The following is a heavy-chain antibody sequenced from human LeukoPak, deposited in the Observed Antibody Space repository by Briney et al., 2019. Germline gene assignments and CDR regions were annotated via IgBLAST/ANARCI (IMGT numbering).Heavy chain of an antibody. D-gene: IGHD2-15*01. CDR3: ARAGADGSGASYFDY. Sequence: GGSLRLSCAASGFTVSSNCMSWVRQAPGKGLEWVSVIYSGGSTYYADSVKGRFTISRDNSKNTLYLQMNSLRAEDTAVYYCARAGADGSGASYFDYWGQGTLVTVSS. V-gene: IGHV3-53*01. CDR1: GFTVSSNC. CDR2: IYSGGST. J-gene: IGHJ4*02.